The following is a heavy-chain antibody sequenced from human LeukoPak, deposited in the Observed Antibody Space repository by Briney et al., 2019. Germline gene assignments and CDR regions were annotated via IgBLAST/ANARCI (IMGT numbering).Heavy chain of an antibody. CDR3: ARGGCSGGSCYEDAFDI. CDR2: INHSGST. Sequence: SETLSLTCAVYGGSFSGYYWSWIRQPPGKGLEWIGEINHSGSTNYNPSLKSRVTISVDTSKNQFSLKLSSVTAADTAVYYCARGGCSGGSCYEDAFDIWGQGTVVTVSS. CDR1: GGSFSGYY. V-gene: IGHV4-34*01. J-gene: IGHJ3*02. D-gene: IGHD2-15*01.